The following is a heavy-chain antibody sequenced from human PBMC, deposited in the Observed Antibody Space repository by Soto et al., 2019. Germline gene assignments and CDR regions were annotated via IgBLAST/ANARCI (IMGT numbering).Heavy chain of an antibody. V-gene: IGHV3-21*01. J-gene: IGHJ1*01. D-gene: IGHD3-22*01. CDR3: ARDHYDSSGYFSAEYFQH. Sequence: GGSLRLSCAASGFTFSSYSMNWVRQAPGKGLEWVSSISSSSSYIYYADSVKGRFTISRDNAKNSLYLQMNSLRAEDTAVYYCARDHYDSSGYFSAEYFQHWGQGTLVTVSS. CDR1: GFTFSSYS. CDR2: ISSSSSYI.